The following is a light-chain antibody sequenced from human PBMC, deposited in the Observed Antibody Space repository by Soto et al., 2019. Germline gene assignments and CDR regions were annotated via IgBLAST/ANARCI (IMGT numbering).Light chain of an antibody. CDR2: DAS. J-gene: IGKJ3*01. CDR1: QDISNY. CDR3: QQYENLPLS. V-gene: IGKV1-33*01. Sequence: DIQMTQSPSSLSASVGDRVTITCQASQDISNYLNWYQQKPGKAPKLVISDASNLETGAPSRFSGSGSGTDFTFTISSLQPEDIGTYFCQQYENLPLSFGPGTTVEI.